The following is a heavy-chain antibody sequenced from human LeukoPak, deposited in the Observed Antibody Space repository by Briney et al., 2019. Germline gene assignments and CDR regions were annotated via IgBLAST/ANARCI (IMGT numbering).Heavy chain of an antibody. V-gene: IGHV1-69*13. Sequence: SVKVSCKASGGTFSSYAISWVRQAPGQGLEWMGGIIPIFGTANYAQKFQGRVTITADESTSTAYMELSSLRSEDTAVYYCASTLKMATTFDYWGQGTLFTVSS. D-gene: IGHD5-24*01. CDR2: IIPIFGTA. J-gene: IGHJ4*02. CDR1: GGTFSSYA. CDR3: ASTLKMATTFDY.